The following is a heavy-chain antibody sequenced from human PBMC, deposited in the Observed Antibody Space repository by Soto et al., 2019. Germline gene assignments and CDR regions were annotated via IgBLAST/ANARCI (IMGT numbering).Heavy chain of an antibody. CDR1: GGSFSGYY. Sequence: SETLSLTCAVYGGSFSGYYWSWIRQPPGKGLEWIGRMNHTGNTNYNPSLLSRVTISADTSKNQFFLRLTSVTAADKGVYFCARDPEIFDYWGQGTLVTVS. CDR3: ARDPEIFDY. CDR2: MNHTGNT. J-gene: IGHJ4*02. V-gene: IGHV4-34*01.